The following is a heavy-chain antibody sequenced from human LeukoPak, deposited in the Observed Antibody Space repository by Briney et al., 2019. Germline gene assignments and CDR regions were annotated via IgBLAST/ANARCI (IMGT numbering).Heavy chain of an antibody. CDR2: IYSGGSS. J-gene: IGHJ4*02. V-gene: IGHV3-53*01. D-gene: IGHD3-22*01. Sequence: GGSLRPSFAASGFTVSSIYMSWVRQAPGKGLEWGSVIYSGGSSYYADSVKGRFTISRDNSKNTLYLQMNSLRAEDTAVYYCARYYDSSGYYDYWGQGTLVTVSS. CDR1: GFTVSSIY. CDR3: ARYYDSSGYYDY.